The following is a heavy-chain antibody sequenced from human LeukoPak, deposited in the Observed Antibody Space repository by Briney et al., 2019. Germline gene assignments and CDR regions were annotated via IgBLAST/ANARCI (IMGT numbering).Heavy chain of an antibody. V-gene: IGHV1-2*02. Sequence: ASVKVSFKASGYTFSDYYIHWVRQAPGQGLEWMGWINPNSGGTNYAQKFQGRVTMTRDTSISTAYMELSRLKSDDTAVYYCASTSWYYLEYWGQGTLVTVSS. J-gene: IGHJ4*02. CDR1: GYTFSDYY. CDR2: INPNSGGT. D-gene: IGHD2-2*01. CDR3: ASTSWYYLEY.